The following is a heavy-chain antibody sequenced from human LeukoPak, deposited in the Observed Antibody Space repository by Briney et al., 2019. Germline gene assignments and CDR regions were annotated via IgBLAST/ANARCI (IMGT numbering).Heavy chain of an antibody. CDR1: GSTFSSYS. J-gene: IGHJ4*02. CDR2: ISSSSGSTI. CDR3: ARGRPHGNDY. Sequence: GGPLRLSCAASGSTFSSYSMNWVRQAPGKGLEWVSYISSSSGSTIYYADSVKGRFSISRDNAKNTLYLQMNSLRVEDTAVYYCARGRPHGNDYWGQGTLVTVSS. V-gene: IGHV3-48*04. D-gene: IGHD4-23*01.